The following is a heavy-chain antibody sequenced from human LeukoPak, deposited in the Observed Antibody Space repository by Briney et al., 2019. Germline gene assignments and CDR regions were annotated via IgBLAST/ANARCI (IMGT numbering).Heavy chain of an antibody. Sequence: SETLSLTCTVSGGSISSYYWSWIRQPPGKGLEWIGYIYYSGSTNYNPSLKSRVTISVDTSKNQFSPKLSSVTAADTAVYYCARHEVGATEYYFDYWGQGTLVTVSS. CDR3: ARHEVGATEYYFDY. CDR1: GGSISSYY. J-gene: IGHJ4*02. D-gene: IGHD1-26*01. V-gene: IGHV4-59*08. CDR2: IYYSGST.